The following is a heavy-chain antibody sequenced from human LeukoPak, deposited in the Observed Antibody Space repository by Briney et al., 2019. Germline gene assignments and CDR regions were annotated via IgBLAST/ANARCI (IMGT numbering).Heavy chain of an antibody. CDR1: GYTFTGYY. CDR3: ARGDGHNAVEIDY. J-gene: IGHJ4*02. D-gene: IGHD5-24*01. V-gene: IGHV1-2*02. CDR2: INLNSGGT. Sequence: ASVKVSCKASGYTFTGYYMHWVRQAPGQGLEWMGWINLNSGGTNYAQNFQGRVTMTRDTSISTAYMELSRLRSDDTAVYYCARGDGHNAVEIDYWGQGTLVTVSS.